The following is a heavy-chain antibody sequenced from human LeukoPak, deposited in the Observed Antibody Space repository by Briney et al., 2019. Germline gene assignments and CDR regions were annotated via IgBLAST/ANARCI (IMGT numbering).Heavy chain of an antibody. CDR3: AREGTRVWFGELLPEYYFDY. CDR1: GGSISSYY. CDR2: LYTSGST. D-gene: IGHD3-10*01. Sequence: SETLSLTCTVSGGSISSYYLSWIRQPAGKGLEWIGRLYTSGSTNYNPSLKSRVTMSVDTSKNQLSLNLSSVTAADTAVYYCAREGTRVWFGELLPEYYFDYWGQGTLVTVSS. J-gene: IGHJ4*02. V-gene: IGHV4-4*07.